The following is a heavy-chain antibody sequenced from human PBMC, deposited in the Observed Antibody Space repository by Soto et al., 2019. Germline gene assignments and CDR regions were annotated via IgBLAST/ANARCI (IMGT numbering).Heavy chain of an antibody. Sequence: ASVKVSCKASGHTFTSYGISWVRQAPGQGLEWMGWISAYNGNTNYAQKLQGRVTMTTDTSTSTAYMELRSLRSDDTAVYYCARDQYDSSGYYPGNWFDPWGQGTLVTVST. J-gene: IGHJ5*02. CDR1: GHTFTSYG. D-gene: IGHD3-22*01. CDR2: ISAYNGNT. CDR3: ARDQYDSSGYYPGNWFDP. V-gene: IGHV1-18*04.